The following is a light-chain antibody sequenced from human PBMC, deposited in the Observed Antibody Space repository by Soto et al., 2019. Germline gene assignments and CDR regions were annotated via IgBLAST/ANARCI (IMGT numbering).Light chain of an antibody. V-gene: IGKV1-9*01. Sequence: IQLTQSPSSLSASVGDRVTITCRASEGIVNYLAWYQQQPGKAPKLLIYGASTLQGGVPSRFTGSGSGTDFTLIISSLQPEDFATYHCQQLFRYALAFGQGTRLEMK. CDR1: EGIVNY. CDR2: GAS. J-gene: IGKJ5*01. CDR3: QQLFRYALA.